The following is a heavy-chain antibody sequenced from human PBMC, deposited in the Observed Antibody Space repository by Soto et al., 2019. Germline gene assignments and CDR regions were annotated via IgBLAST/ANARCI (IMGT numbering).Heavy chain of an antibody. V-gene: IGHV3-73*02. CDR2: IRSKTDTYAT. D-gene: IGHD3-3*01. J-gene: IGHJ6*02. CDR1: GFSFSGFN. CDR3: TRGYHTSYDFFSARVHMDV. Sequence: EVQLVESGGGLVQPGGSLKLSCVGSGFSFSGFNMHWVRQASGKGLEWIGLIRSKTDTYATADGASVKGRFTISRDDSKTTTFLHMPSLKMADAAVYYCTRGYHTSYDFFSARVHMDVWGQGTTVIVSS.